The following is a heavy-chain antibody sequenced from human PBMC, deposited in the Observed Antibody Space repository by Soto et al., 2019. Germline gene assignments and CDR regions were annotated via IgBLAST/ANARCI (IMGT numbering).Heavy chain of an antibody. D-gene: IGHD4-17*01. V-gene: IGHV3-23*01. Sequence: ESGGGLVHPGGSLRLSCAASGFTFTTYAMSWVRQPPGKGLEWVSGISSSGDIPYYADSVKGRFTISRDQSKKTVYLQMNSLRAEDTALYYCAKVNSIVGDGDHDYWGQGTLVSVSS. J-gene: IGHJ4*02. CDR1: GFTFTTYA. CDR3: AKVNSIVGDGDHDY. CDR2: ISSSGDIP.